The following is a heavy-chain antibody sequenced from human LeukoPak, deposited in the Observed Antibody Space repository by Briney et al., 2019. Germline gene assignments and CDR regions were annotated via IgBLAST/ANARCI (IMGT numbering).Heavy chain of an antibody. CDR2: IYYSGST. D-gene: IGHD3-22*01. V-gene: IGHV4-39*01. CDR3: ARGLPHYYDSSGYYD. J-gene: IGHJ4*02. CDR1: GGSISSSSYY. Sequence: SETLSLTCTVSGGSISSSSYYWGWIRQPPGKGLEWIGSIYYSGSTYYNPSLKSRVTISVDTSKNQFSLKLSSVTAADTAVYYCARGLPHYYDSSGYYDWGQGTLVTVSS.